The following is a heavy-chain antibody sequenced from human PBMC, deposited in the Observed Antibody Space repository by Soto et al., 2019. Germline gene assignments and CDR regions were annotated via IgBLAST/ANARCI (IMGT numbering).Heavy chain of an antibody. Sequence: GGSLRLSCAASGFTFSSYGMHWVRQAPGKGLEWVAVIWYDGSNKYYADSVKGRFTISRDNSKNTLYLQMNSLRAEDTAVYYCAREAAAGTNDFDYWGQGTLVTVSS. V-gene: IGHV3-33*01. CDR1: GFTFSSYG. J-gene: IGHJ4*02. CDR2: IWYDGSNK. CDR3: AREAAAGTNDFDY. D-gene: IGHD6-13*01.